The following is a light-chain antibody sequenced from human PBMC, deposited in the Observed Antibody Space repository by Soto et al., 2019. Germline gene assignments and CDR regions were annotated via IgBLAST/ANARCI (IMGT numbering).Light chain of an antibody. Sequence: EVVLTQSPGTLSLSPGESDTLACMAIQSVSSNYVAWYQQKPGQAPRLLIFGASSRAPGIPDKFSGSGSGTDFTLTISSLEPEDFAVYYCQQRNIWPPVTFGQGTRLDIK. CDR1: QSVSSNY. CDR2: GAS. J-gene: IGKJ5*01. CDR3: QQRNIWPPVT. V-gene: IGKV3D-20*02.